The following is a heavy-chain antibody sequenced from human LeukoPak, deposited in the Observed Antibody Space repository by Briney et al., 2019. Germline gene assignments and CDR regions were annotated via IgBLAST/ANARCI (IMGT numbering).Heavy chain of an antibody. CDR2: ISFDGNQE. CDR3: AREGSIVARTDY. Sequence: GGSLRLSCEASGFTFDNYAMHWVRQAPGRRLEWVAVISFDGNQEYYPDSVKGRFTISRDNSKNTLYLQMNGLRTEDTAVYYCAREGSIVARTDYWGQGALVIVSS. J-gene: IGHJ4*02. D-gene: IGHD3-16*02. V-gene: IGHV3-30-3*01. CDR1: GFTFDNYA.